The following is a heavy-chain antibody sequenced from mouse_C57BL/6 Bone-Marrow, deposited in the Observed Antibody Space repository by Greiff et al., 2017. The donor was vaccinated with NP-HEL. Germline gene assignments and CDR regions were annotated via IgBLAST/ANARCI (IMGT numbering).Heavy chain of an antibody. V-gene: IGHV7-1*01. Sequence: EVHLVESGGGLVQSGRSLRLSCATSGFTFSDFYMEWVRQAPGKGLEWIAASRNKANDYTTEYSASVKGRFIVSRDTSQSILYLQMNALRAEDTAIYYCARDAYWGQGTLVTVSA. CDR2: SRNKANDYTT. J-gene: IGHJ3*01. CDR1: GFTFSDFY. CDR3: ARDAY.